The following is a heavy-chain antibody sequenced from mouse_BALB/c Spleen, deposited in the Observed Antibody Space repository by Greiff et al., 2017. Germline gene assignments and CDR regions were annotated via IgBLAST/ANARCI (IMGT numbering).Heavy chain of an antibody. CDR3: ARDSRDAMDY. CDR1: GFTFSDYY. V-gene: IGHV5-4*02. Sequence: EVQGVESGGGLVKPGGSLKLSCAASGFTFSDYYMYWVRQTPEKRLEWVATISDGGSYTYYPDSVKGRFTISRDNAKNNLYLQMSSLKSEDTAMYYCARDSRDAMDYWGQGTSVTVSS. CDR2: ISDGGSYT. J-gene: IGHJ4*01.